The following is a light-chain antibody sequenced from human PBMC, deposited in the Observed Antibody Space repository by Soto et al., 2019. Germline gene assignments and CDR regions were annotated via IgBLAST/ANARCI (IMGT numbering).Light chain of an antibody. CDR2: DAS. J-gene: IGKJ5*01. Sequence: EIVLTQSPATPSLSPGERATLSCRASQSVSSYLAWYQQKPGQAPRLLIYDASNRATGIPARFSGSGSGTDFTLTISGLEPEDFAVYYCQQRSNWITFGQGTRLEIK. CDR3: QQRSNWIT. CDR1: QSVSSY. V-gene: IGKV3-11*01.